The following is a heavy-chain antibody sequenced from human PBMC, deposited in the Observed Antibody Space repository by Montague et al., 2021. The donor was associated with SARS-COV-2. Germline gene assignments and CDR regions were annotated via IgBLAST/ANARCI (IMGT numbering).Heavy chain of an antibody. CDR1: GGSLTSNY. V-gene: IGHV4-34*01. D-gene: IGHD2-2*02. Sequence: SETLSLTCAVYGGSLTSNYWTCVRQAPGKGLEWIGECNQSGRTTHYNPSLLSRVTISVDMSRNQVFLTLNYVTVADTAVYYCARVPLYFDGFDFWGQGDLVTV. CDR3: ARVPLYFDGFDF. J-gene: IGHJ4*02. CDR2: CNQSGRTT.